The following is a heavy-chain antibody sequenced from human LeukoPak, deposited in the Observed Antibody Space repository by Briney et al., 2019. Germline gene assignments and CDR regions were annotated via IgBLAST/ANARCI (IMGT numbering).Heavy chain of an antibody. D-gene: IGHD2-21*02. V-gene: IGHV3-23*01. Sequence: GGSLRLSCAASGFTFSNYAMNWVRQVPGKGLEWVSIITDSGGDTNYADSVKGRFNISRDNSKSTLYLQMNSLRAEDTATYYCAKAAGGVCNSGDCYSRVFDYWGQGTLVTVSS. CDR1: GFTFSNYA. J-gene: IGHJ4*02. CDR2: ITDSGGDT. CDR3: AKAAGGVCNSGDCYSRVFDY.